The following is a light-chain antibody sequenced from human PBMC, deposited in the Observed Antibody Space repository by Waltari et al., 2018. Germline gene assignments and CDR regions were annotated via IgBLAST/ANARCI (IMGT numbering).Light chain of an antibody. CDR1: SSNIGNNY. CDR2: RNY. Sequence: QSVLTQPPSASGTPGQRVTISCSGISSNIGNNYVFWYQQLPGTAPKLLNYRNYRRASWGPDRFSGSKSVTSASLAIGVLPSGDEADYHCAAWDNSLSGWVFDEGTKLTVL. V-gene: IGLV1-47*01. J-gene: IGLJ3*02. CDR3: AAWDNSLSGWV.